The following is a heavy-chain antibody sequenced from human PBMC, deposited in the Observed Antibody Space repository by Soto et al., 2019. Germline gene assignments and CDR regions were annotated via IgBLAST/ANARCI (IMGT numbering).Heavy chain of an antibody. D-gene: IGHD1-26*01. J-gene: IGHJ3*02. CDR1: GFTFSSYA. Sequence: GGSLRLSCAASGFTFSSYAMSWVRQAPGKGLEWVSAISGSGGSTYYADSVKGRFTISRDNSKNTMYLQMNSLRAEDTAVYYCAKGRVGATTHDAFDIWGQGTMVTVSS. V-gene: IGHV3-23*01. CDR3: AKGRVGATTHDAFDI. CDR2: ISGSGGST.